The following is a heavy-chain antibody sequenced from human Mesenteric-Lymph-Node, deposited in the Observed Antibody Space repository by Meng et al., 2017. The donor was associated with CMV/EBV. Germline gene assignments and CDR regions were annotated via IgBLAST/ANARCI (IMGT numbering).Heavy chain of an antibody. D-gene: IGHD4-23*01. J-gene: IGHJ4*02. CDR3: ARSHGGIFDY. CDR1: GGSISGYY. Sequence: GSLRLSCSVSGGSISGYYWSWIRQPPGKGLEWIGNIYYSGNINYNPSLTSRVTISIDTSKNQFSLKLSSVTAADTAVYYCARSHGGIFDYWGQGTLVTVSS. V-gene: IGHV4-59*01. CDR2: IYYSGNI.